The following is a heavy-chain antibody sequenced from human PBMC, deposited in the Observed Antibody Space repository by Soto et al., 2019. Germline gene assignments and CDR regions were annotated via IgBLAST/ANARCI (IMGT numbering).Heavy chain of an antibody. Sequence: GGSLRLSCAASGFTFSSYAMSWVRQAPGKGLEWVSGITPSGRSSYYADSVKDRFTISRVNSKNTLSLQMNSLRADDTAVYFCAKDCREGQSTDYYFDYWGQGTLVTVSS. J-gene: IGHJ4*02. V-gene: IGHV3-23*01. CDR1: GFTFSSYA. CDR3: AKDCREGQSTDYYFDY. D-gene: IGHD1-26*01. CDR2: ITPSGRSS.